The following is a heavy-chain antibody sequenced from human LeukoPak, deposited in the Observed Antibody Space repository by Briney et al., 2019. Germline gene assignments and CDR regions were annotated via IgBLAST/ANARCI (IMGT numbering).Heavy chain of an antibody. CDR3: ARGPRNYYGSGSYPGKRPAAFDI. CDR1: GGSFSGYY. J-gene: IGHJ3*02. D-gene: IGHD3-10*01. Sequence: KPSETLSLTCAVYGGSFSGYYWSWIRQPPGKGLGWIGEINHSGSTNYNPSLKSRVTISVDTSKNQFSLKLSSVTAADTAVYYCARGPRNYYGSGSYPGKRPAAFDIWGQGTMAIVSS. CDR2: INHSGST. V-gene: IGHV4-34*01.